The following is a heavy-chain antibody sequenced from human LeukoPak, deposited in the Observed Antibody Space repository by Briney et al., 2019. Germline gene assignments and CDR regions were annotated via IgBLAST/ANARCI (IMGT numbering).Heavy chain of an antibody. D-gene: IGHD3-22*01. J-gene: IGHJ4*02. CDR2: INPNSGGT. CDR1: GYTFTGYY. V-gene: IGHV1-2*02. CDR3: ARVPGSSGYYYGYYYFDY. Sequence: ASVRVSCKASGYTFTGYYMHWVRQAPGQGLEWMGWINPNSGGTNYAQKFQGRVTMTRDTSISTAYMELSRLRSDDTAVYYCARVPGSSGYYYGYYYFDYWGQGTLVTVSS.